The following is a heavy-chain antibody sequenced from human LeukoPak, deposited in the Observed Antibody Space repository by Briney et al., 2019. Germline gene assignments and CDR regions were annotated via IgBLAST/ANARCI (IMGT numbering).Heavy chain of an antibody. J-gene: IGHJ5*02. Sequence: SETLSLTCAVYGGSFSGYYWSWIRQPPGKGLEWIGEINHSGSTNYNPSLKSRVTISVDTSKNQFSLKLSSVTAADTAVYYCARGQQHPGDLAGFDPWGQGTLVTVSS. CDR3: ARGQQHPGDLAGFDP. CDR2: INHSGST. CDR1: GGSFSGYY. V-gene: IGHV4-34*01. D-gene: IGHD1-1*01.